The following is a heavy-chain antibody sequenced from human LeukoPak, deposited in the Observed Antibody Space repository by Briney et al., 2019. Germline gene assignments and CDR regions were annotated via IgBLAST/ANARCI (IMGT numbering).Heavy chain of an antibody. CDR2: IYYSGST. CDR3: ARTVAGTEREHNFDY. J-gene: IGHJ4*02. D-gene: IGHD6-19*01. Sequence: PSETLSLTCTVSGGSISSYYWSWIRQPPGKGLEWIGYIYYSGSTNYNPSLKSRVTISVDTSKNQFSLKLSSVTAADTAVYYCARTVAGTEREHNFDYWGQGTLVTVSS. CDR1: GGSISSYY. V-gene: IGHV4-59*12.